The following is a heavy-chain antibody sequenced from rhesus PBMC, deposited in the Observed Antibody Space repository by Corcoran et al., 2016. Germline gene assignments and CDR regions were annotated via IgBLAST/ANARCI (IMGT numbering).Heavy chain of an antibody. J-gene: IGHJ3*01. CDR1: GGSFSGYY. Sequence: QVQLQESGPGLVKPSETLSLTCAVSGGSFSGYYWGWIRQPPGKGLEWIGIIRGSGGSTDYPPSLKGRVPISTDTSKNQFSLKLSSLTAADTAVYYCARGPRSYNSDAFDFWGQGLRVTVSS. CDR2: IRGSGGST. D-gene: IGHD1-26*01. CDR3: ARGPRSYNSDAFDF. V-gene: IGHV4-165*01.